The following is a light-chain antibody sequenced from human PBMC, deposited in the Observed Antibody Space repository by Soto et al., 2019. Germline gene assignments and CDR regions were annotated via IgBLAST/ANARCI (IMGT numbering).Light chain of an antibody. V-gene: IGLV2-14*01. Sequence: QSVLTPPASVSGSPGQSITISCTGTSSDVGGYNYVSWYQQHPGKAPKLMIYEVSNRPSGASNRFSGSKSGNTASLTISGLQAEDEADYYCSSYTSSSTYVFGTGTKV. CDR1: SSDVGGYNY. CDR2: EVS. J-gene: IGLJ1*01. CDR3: SSYTSSSTYV.